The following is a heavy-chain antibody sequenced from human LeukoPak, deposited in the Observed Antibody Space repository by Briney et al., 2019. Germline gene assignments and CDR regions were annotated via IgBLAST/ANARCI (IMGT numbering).Heavy chain of an antibody. V-gene: IGHV4-30-4*08. Sequence: SETLSLTCTVSGGSISSGDYYWSWIRQPPGKGLEWIGYIYYSGSTYYNPSLKSRVTTSVDTSKNQFSLKLSSVTAADTAVYYCAARGDGYNSFDYWGQGTLVTASS. J-gene: IGHJ4*02. CDR2: IYYSGST. CDR3: AARGDGYNSFDY. D-gene: IGHD5-24*01. CDR1: GGSISSGDYY.